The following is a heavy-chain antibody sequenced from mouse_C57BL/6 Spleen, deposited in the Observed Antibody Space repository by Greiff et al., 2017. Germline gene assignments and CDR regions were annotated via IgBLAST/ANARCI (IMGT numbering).Heavy chain of an antibody. CDR2: IDPSDSYT. V-gene: IGHV1-59*01. CDR1: GYTFTSYW. J-gene: IGHJ2*01. Sequence: QVQLQQPGAELVRPGTSVKLSCKASGYTFTSYWMHWVKQRPGQGLEWIGVIDPSDSYTNYNQKFKGKATLTVDTSSSTAYMQLSSLTSEDSAVYYCAPWAYGNYGFDYWGQGTTLTVSS. D-gene: IGHD2-1*01. CDR3: APWAYGNYGFDY.